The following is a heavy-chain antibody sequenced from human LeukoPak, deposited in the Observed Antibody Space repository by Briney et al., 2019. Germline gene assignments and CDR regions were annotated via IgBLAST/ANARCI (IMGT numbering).Heavy chain of an antibody. CDR3: ASLRDGYNSFDY. J-gene: IGHJ4*02. Sequence: GASVKVSCKASGYTFTSYYMHWVRQAPGQGLEWMGIINPSGGSTSYAQKFQGRVTMTRDTSTSTVYMELSGLRSEDTAVYYCASLRDGYNSFDYWGQGTLVTVSS. CDR1: GYTFTSYY. D-gene: IGHD5-24*01. V-gene: IGHV1-46*03. CDR2: INPSGGST.